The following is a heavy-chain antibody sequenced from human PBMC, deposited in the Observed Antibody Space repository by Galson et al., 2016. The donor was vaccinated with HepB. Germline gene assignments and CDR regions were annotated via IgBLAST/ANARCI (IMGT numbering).Heavy chain of an antibody. V-gene: IGHV1-69*13. J-gene: IGHJ4*02. D-gene: IGHD2-2*01. Sequence: SVKVSCKASGGTFSSYGISWVRQAPGQGLEWMGGIIPIFGTTEYAVKLQGRVTITADVSRRTAYMEVSSLKSEDTAVYYCATVGSNTNLPFDYWGQGTLVTVSS. CDR1: GGTFSSYG. CDR2: IIPIFGTT. CDR3: ATVGSNTNLPFDY.